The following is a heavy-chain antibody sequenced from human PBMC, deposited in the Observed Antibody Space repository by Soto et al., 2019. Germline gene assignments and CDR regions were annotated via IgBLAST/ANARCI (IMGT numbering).Heavy chain of an antibody. CDR3: ARRGPYSNGDY. CDR2: IYHSGST. Sequence: QVQLQESGPGLVKPSGTLSLTCAVSGGSISSSNWWSWVRQPPGKGLEWIGEIYHSGSTNYTPSLKSLVTISVDKSKNQFSLKLSSVTAADTAVYSCARRGPYSNGDYWGQGTLVTVSS. V-gene: IGHV4-4*02. D-gene: IGHD6-25*01. CDR1: GGSISSSNW. J-gene: IGHJ4*02.